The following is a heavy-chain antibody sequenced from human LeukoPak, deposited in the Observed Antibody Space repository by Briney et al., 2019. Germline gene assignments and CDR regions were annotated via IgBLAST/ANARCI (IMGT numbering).Heavy chain of an antibody. V-gene: IGHV1-2*02. CDR1: GYTFTGYN. CDR2: MNPKNGDI. Sequence: ASVKVSCKASGYTFTGYNMHWVRQAPGQGLEWMGWMNPKNGDISYAQKFQGRVTMTRDTSISTAYMELSRLTYDDTAVYYCARDPFQSGYENYWGQGTLVTVSS. J-gene: IGHJ4*02. CDR3: ARDPFQSGYENY. D-gene: IGHD5-12*01.